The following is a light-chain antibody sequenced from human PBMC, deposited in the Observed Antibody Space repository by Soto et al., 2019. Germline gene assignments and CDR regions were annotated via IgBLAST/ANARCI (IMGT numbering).Light chain of an antibody. Sequence: EIVLTQSPGTLSLSPGERATLSCRASQSVSSSYLAWYQQKPGQAPRLLIYGASSRATGIPDRFSGSGSGTDVTLTISRLEPGDFAVYYCQQYGSSPRMYTFGQGTKLEIK. CDR1: QSVSSSY. CDR2: GAS. J-gene: IGKJ2*01. V-gene: IGKV3-20*01. CDR3: QQYGSSPRMYT.